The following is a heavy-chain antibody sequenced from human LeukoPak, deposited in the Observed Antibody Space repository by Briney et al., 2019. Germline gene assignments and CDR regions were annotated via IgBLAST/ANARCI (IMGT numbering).Heavy chain of an antibody. D-gene: IGHD6-13*01. J-gene: IGHJ6*03. CDR2: IYTTGST. CDR3: AREAAPEPGSEYYMDV. Sequence: SETLSLTCTVSGGSISNYYWSWLRQPAGKGLEWIGRIYTTGSTDYNPSLKSRVTISLDTSKNQFSLKITSVTAADTAVYYCAREAAPEPGSEYYMDVRGKGTTVTISS. CDR1: GGSISNYY. V-gene: IGHV4-4*07.